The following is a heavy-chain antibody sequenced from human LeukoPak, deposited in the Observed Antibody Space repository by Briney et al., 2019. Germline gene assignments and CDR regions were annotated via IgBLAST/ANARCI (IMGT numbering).Heavy chain of an antibody. CDR1: GFTFDDYA. CDR3: AKDLSSSWYSYYYYYGMDV. V-gene: IGHV3-9*01. D-gene: IGHD6-13*01. J-gene: IGHJ6*02. Sequence: GGSLRLSCAASGFTFDDYAMHWVGQDPGKGLEWVSGISCNSGSIGYADSVKGRFTIFRDNAKNSLYLQMNSLRAEDTALYYCAKDLSSSWYSYYYYYGMDVWGQGTTVTVSS. CDR2: ISCNSGSI.